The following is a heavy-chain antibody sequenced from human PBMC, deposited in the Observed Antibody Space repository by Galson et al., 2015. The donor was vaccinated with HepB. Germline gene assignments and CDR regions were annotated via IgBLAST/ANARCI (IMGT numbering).Heavy chain of an antibody. J-gene: IGHJ6*02. CDR1: GFTFSNYG. Sequence: LRLSCAASGFTFSNYGMNWVRQAPGKGLEWVALISDNGKKTYYADSVRGRFTVSRDNSKNTLYLQMDSLSAEDTAVYYCARDENQIQTDYFFWTGSYSYYFGMDVWGQGTTVTVSS. CDR3: ARDENQIQTDYFFWTGSYSYYFGMDV. V-gene: IGHV3-30*03. D-gene: IGHD3/OR15-3a*01. CDR2: ISDNGKKT.